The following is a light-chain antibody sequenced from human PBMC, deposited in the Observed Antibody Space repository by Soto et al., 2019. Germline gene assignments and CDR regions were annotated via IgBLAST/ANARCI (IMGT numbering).Light chain of an antibody. CDR1: QTVSDNY. CDR2: GAS. V-gene: IGKV3-20*01. CDR3: QQYGRSPFT. J-gene: IGKJ3*01. Sequence: EIVLTQSPGTLSLSPGERGTLSCRASQTVSDNYLAWYQQKPGRAPRLLIYGASRRATGIPDRFSGSGSGTDFTLTISRLEPEDFAVYYFQQYGRSPFTFGPGTKVDFK.